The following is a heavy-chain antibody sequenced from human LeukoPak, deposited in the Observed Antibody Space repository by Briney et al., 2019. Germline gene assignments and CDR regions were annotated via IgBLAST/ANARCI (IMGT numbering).Heavy chain of an antibody. CDR2: IIPIFGTA. V-gene: IGHV1-69*13. CDR1: GGTFSSYA. Sequence: SVKVSCKASGGTFSSYAISWVRQAPGQGLEWMGGIIPIFGTANYAQKFQGRVTITADESTSTAYMELSSLRSEDTAVYYCATLTQPYYYDSSGSNWFDPWGQGTLVTVSS. D-gene: IGHD3-22*01. CDR3: ATLTQPYYYDSSGSNWFDP. J-gene: IGHJ5*02.